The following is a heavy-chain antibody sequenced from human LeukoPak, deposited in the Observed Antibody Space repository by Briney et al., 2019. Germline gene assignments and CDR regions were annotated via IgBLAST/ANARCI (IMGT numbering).Heavy chain of an antibody. CDR3: ARDYDILTGYSGFLAY. CDR1: GYTFTSYA. D-gene: IGHD3-9*01. J-gene: IGHJ4*02. V-gene: IGHV1-3*02. CDR2: SNAGNGNT. Sequence: ASVKVSCKASGYTFTSYAMHWVRQAPGQRLEWMGRSNAGNGNTKYSQEFQGRVTITRDTSASTAYMELSSLRSEDMAVYYCARDYDILTGYSGFLAYWGQGTLVTVSS.